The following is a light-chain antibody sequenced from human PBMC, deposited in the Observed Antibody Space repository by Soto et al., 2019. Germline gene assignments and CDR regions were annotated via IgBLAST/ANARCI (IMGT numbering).Light chain of an antibody. Sequence: EIVLTQSPDTLSLSPGERATLSCRASQRMPNNFLAWFQQKPGLAPRLLIHGASTRASGVPDRFTGGGSGTDFVLTISRVEPEDFAVYYFQQYGRSPFTFGQGTKLQIK. CDR3: QQYGRSPFT. V-gene: IGKV3-20*01. CDR2: GAS. CDR1: QRMPNNF. J-gene: IGKJ2*01.